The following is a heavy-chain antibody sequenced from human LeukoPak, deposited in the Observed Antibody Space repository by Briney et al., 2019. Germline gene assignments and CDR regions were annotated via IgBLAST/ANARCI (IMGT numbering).Heavy chain of an antibody. Sequence: GGSLRLSCEASNFTFSDYPMNWVRQAPGRGLEWVSYINGDGSSIYYADSLKGRFTISRDNAKRSVYLQMTSLGVEDTAVYFCARDRKQQPDVYYYYGMDVWGQGTTVTVSS. CDR2: INGDGSSI. CDR1: NFTFSDYP. D-gene: IGHD6-13*01. J-gene: IGHJ6*02. V-gene: IGHV3-48*01. CDR3: ARDRKQQPDVYYYYGMDV.